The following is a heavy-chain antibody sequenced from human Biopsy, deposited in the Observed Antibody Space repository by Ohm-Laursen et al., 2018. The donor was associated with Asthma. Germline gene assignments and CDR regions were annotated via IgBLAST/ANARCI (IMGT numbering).Heavy chain of an antibody. Sequence: GPSVTVSCKASGYTFIHYAIHWVRQAPGQRLEWMGWINAGNGNTKYSQKFPGRVTITRDTSASTAYMDLSSLRSEDTDVYYCARTYYDFLTGEVNDSFALWGQGTVGTVSS. J-gene: IGHJ3*01. CDR3: ARTYYDFLTGEVNDSFAL. CDR2: INAGNGNT. CDR1: GYTFIHYA. V-gene: IGHV1-3*01. D-gene: IGHD3-9*01.